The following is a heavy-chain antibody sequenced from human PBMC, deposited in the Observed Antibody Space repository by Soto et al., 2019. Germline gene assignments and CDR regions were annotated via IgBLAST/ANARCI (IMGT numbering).Heavy chain of an antibody. CDR1: GLTFRAFS. V-gene: IGHV3-23*01. J-gene: IGHJ4*02. D-gene: IGHD5-12*01. CDR2: ISGSGGST. Sequence: EVQLLESGGGLVQPGGSLRLSCAASGLTFRAFSMSWVRQPPGKGLEWVSGISGSGGSTYYADSVKGRFTISRDSSSKTLDLLMRSLRAEDTAVYYCAKSRGDSWYLYFYDYWGQGTLVTVSS. CDR3: AKSRGDSWYLYFYDY.